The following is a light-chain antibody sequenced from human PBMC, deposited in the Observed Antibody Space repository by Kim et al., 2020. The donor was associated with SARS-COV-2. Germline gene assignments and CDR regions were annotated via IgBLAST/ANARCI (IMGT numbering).Light chain of an antibody. CDR2: DVT. CDR1: SSDVGGYSY. CDR3: CSYAGSYTLL. J-gene: IGLJ2*01. V-gene: IGLV2-11*01. Sequence: QSALTQPRSVSGSPGQSVSISCTGTSSDVGGYSYVSWYQQHPGKAPKLMIYDVTKRPSEVPDRFSGSKSGNTASLTISGLQAEDEADYYCCSYAGSYTLLFGGGTQLTVL.